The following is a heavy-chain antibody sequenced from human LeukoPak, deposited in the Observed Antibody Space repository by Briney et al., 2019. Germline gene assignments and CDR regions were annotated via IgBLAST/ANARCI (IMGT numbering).Heavy chain of an antibody. J-gene: IGHJ6*02. D-gene: IGHD4-23*01. V-gene: IGHV3-30*04. Sequence: GGSLRLSCAASGFTFSSYTMHWVRQAPGKGLEWVALISYDGSNKYYADSVKGRFTISRDNSKNTLYLQMSSLRAEDTAVYYCARVSWVGGNSTYYYYGMDVWGQGTTVTVSS. CDR3: ARVSWVGGNSTYYYYGMDV. CDR1: GFTFSSYT. CDR2: ISYDGSNK.